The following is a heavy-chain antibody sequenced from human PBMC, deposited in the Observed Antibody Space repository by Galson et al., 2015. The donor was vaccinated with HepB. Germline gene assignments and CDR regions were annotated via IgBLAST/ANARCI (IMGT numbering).Heavy chain of an antibody. V-gene: IGHV1-46*01. Sequence: SVKVSCKASGYTFTSYYMHWVRQAPGQGLEWMGIINPSGGSTSYAQKFQGRVTMTRDTSTSTVYMELSSLRSEDTAVYYCAREGWGYSYGEYYYGMDVWGQGTTVTVSS. J-gene: IGHJ6*02. CDR3: AREGWGYSYGEYYYGMDV. CDR1: GYTFTSYY. CDR2: INPSGGST. D-gene: IGHD5-18*01.